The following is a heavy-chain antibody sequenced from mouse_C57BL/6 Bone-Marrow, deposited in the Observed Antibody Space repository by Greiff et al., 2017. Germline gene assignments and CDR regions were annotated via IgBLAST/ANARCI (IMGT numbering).Heavy chain of an antibody. CDR2: IAPSDSYT. D-gene: IGHD3-1*01. V-gene: IGHV1-69*01. CDR3: ARPGYGDFDY. CDR1: GYTFTSYW. Sequence: VKLQQPGAELVMPGASVKLSCKASGYTFTSYWMHWVKQRPGQGLEWIGEIAPSDSYTNYNQKFKGKSTLTVDKSSSTAYMQLRSLTSEDSAVYYCARPGYGDFDYWGQGTTLTVSS. J-gene: IGHJ2*01.